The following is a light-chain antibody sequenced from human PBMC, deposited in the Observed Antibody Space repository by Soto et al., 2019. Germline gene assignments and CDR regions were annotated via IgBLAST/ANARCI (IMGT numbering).Light chain of an antibody. CDR2: AAS. Sequence: DIQMTQSPSSLSASVGDRVTITCRASQGISNFLAWYQQKPGKVPKLLISAASTLQSGVPSRFSGSGSGTDFTLTITSLQPEDGATYYCQKYSSVITFGQGTRLEIQ. J-gene: IGKJ5*01. V-gene: IGKV1-27*01. CDR1: QGISNF. CDR3: QKYSSVIT.